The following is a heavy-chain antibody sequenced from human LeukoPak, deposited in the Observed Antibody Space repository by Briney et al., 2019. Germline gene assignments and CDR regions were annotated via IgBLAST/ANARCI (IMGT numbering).Heavy chain of an antibody. D-gene: IGHD3-10*01. CDR3: ARGQYGAGSYYSRGGYFDY. Sequence: SETLSLTCTVSGGSISSGDYYWSWIPQPPGKGRVWIGYICYSGSTYYNPSLKIPLTISVDKNKHHFYLNLTTVTAADTAVYYCARGQYGAGSYYSRGGYFDYWGQGTLVTVSS. CDR2: ICYSGST. V-gene: IGHV4-30-4*08. J-gene: IGHJ4*02. CDR1: GGSISSGDYY.